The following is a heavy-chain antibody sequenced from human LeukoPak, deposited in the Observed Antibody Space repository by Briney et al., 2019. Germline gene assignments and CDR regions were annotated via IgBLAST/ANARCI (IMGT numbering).Heavy chain of an antibody. CDR2: FSGSGGST. D-gene: IGHD5-12*01. CDR1: GFTFNNYA. Sequence: PGGSLRLSCVSSGFTFNNYAMNWVRQAPGKGLEWVSTFSGSGGSTHYADSVKGRFTISRDNSKNTLYLQMNSLRAEDTAVYYCFARDSGYDFWIDYWGQGTLVTVSS. V-gene: IGHV3-23*01. CDR3: FARDSGYDFWIDY. J-gene: IGHJ4*02.